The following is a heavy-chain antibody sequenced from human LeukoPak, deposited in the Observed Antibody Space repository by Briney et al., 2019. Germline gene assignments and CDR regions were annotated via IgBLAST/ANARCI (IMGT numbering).Heavy chain of an antibody. CDR1: GFTFSSYW. CDR3: AKHSSGWYGYYYYYYGMDV. J-gene: IGHJ6*02. CDR2: IKQDGSEK. D-gene: IGHD6-19*01. V-gene: IGHV3-7*01. Sequence: GGSLRLSCAASGFTFSSYWMSWVRQAPGKGLEWVANIKQDGSEKYYVDSVKGRFTISRDNAKNSLYLQMNSLRAEDTAVYYCAKHSSGWYGYYYYYYGMDVWGQGTTVTVSS.